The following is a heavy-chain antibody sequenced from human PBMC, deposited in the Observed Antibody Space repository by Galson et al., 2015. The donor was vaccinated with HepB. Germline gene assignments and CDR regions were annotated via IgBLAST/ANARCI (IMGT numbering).Heavy chain of an antibody. CDR1: GITFSSHA. CDR2: ITSNGDDT. CDR3: AAGAYGSGWFRYVY. D-gene: IGHD6-19*01. V-gene: IGHV3-64D*06. J-gene: IGHJ4*02. Sequence: SLRLSCAASGITFSSHAMHWVRQARGKGLEYVSSITSNGDDTYHADSVKGRFTISRDNSKNTLYLQMSSLRPEDTAVFYCAAGAYGSGWFRYVYWGQGTLVTVSS.